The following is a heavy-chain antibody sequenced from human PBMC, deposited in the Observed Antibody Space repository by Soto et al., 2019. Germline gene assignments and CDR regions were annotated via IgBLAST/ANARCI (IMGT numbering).Heavy chain of an antibody. Sequence: PSETLSLTCAVYGGSFSGYYWSWIRQPPGKGLEWIGEINHSGSTNYNPSLKSRVTISVDTSKNQFSLKLSSVTAADTAVYYCARGYGSGSYYNPRYYGMDVWGQGTTVTVS. CDR3: ARGYGSGSYYNPRYYGMDV. J-gene: IGHJ6*02. V-gene: IGHV4-34*01. D-gene: IGHD3-10*01. CDR2: INHSGST. CDR1: GGSFSGYY.